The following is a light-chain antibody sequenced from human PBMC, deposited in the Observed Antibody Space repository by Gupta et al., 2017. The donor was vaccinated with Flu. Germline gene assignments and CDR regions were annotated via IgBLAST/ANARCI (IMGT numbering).Light chain of an antibody. CDR3: QVWDTSGIYV. CDR2: DNN. V-gene: IGLV3-21*02. Sequence: SYVLTQPASVSVAPGQTASITCGGNNIGTKSVHWYQQKPGQAPELVVLDNNDRPSGVPERFSGSNFGDTATLTISRVEAGDEADYYCQVWDTSGIYVFGSGTKVTVL. CDR1: NIGTKS. J-gene: IGLJ1*01.